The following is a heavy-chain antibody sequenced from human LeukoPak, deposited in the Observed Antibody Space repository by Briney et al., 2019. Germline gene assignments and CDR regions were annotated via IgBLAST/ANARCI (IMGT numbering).Heavy chain of an antibody. J-gene: IGHJ4*02. Sequence: SETLSLTCTVSGDSISSSPYYWGWIRRPPGKGLEWIATVSYSGITYYNPSLKSRVTISVDTSKNQFSLKLNSVTATDTAVYFCARRRYKFDSSGYYFAYFDYWGQGTLVTVSS. D-gene: IGHD3-22*01. V-gene: IGHV4-39*01. CDR2: VSYSGIT. CDR1: GDSISSSPYY. CDR3: ARRRYKFDSSGYYFAYFDY.